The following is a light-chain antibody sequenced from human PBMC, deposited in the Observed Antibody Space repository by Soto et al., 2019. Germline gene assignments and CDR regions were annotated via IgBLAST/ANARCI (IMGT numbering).Light chain of an antibody. CDR3: QVWDSSSDHGV. J-gene: IGLJ3*02. V-gene: IGLV2-8*01. CDR2: EVS. Sequence: QSVLTQPPSASASPGQSVTISCTGTSSDVGGYNYVSWYQQRPGKAPKLMIYEVSQRPSGVPERFSGSNSGNTATLTISRVEAGDEADYYCQVWDSSSDHGVFGGGTKLTVL. CDR1: SSDVGGYNY.